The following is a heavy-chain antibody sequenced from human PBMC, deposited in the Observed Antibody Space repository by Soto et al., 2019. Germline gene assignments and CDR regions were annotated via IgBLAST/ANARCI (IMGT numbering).Heavy chain of an antibody. J-gene: IGHJ6*02. CDR2: INPNSGGT. D-gene: IGHD3-10*01. CDR3: ARGYGSGSPDLTNYYYYGMDV. CDR1: GHTFTGYY. V-gene: IGHV1-2*04. Sequence: AASVKVSCKASGHTFTGYYMHWVRQAPGQGLEWMGWINPNSGGTNYAQKFQGWVTMTRDTSISTAYMELSRLRSDDTAVYYCARGYGSGSPDLTNYYYYGMDVWGQGTTVTVSS.